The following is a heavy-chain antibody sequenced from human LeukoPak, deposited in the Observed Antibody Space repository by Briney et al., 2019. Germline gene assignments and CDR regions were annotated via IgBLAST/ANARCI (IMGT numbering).Heavy chain of an antibody. J-gene: IGHJ6*03. D-gene: IGHD6-6*01. CDR2: MNPNSGNT. CDR3: ARGIAARPRRPEYYYYYMDV. CDR1: GYTFTSYD. V-gene: IGHV1-8*01. Sequence: ASVKVSCKASGYTFTSYDINWVRQATGQGIEWMGWMNPNSGNTGYAQKFQGRVTMTRNSSISTAYVELRSLRSEDTAVYYCARGIAARPRRPEYYYYYMDVWGKGTTVTVSS.